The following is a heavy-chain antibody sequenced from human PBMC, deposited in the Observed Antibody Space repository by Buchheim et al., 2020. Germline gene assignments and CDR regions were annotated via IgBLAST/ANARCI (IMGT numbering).Heavy chain of an antibody. V-gene: IGHV3-7*01. Sequence: EVQLVESGGGLVQPGGSLRLSCAASGYRFSDYWMNWVRQAPGKGLEWVANIKQDGSDKYYVDSVKGRFTISRDNAENSIYLQMNSLRVEDTAVYYCARGTGWYPDYWGQGTL. CDR1: GYRFSDYW. J-gene: IGHJ4*02. CDR2: IKQDGSDK. D-gene: IGHD6-19*01. CDR3: ARGTGWYPDY.